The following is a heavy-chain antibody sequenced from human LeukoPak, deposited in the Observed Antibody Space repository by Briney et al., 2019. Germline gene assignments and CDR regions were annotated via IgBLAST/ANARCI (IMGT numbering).Heavy chain of an antibody. CDR2: IIPIFGTA. CDR1: GGTFSSYA. D-gene: IGHD2-21*01. CDR3: ARDLRVGIGAFDI. V-gene: IGHV1-69*13. Sequence: SVKVSCKASGGTFSSYAISWVRQAPGQGLEWMGGIIPIFGTANYAQKFQGRVTITADESTSTAYMELSSLRSEDTAVYYCARDLRVGIGAFDIWGQGTMVTVSS. J-gene: IGHJ3*02.